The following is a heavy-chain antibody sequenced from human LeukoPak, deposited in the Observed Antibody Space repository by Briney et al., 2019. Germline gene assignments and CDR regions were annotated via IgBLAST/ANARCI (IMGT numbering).Heavy chain of an antibody. D-gene: IGHD4-23*01. Sequence: GGSLRLSCAASGFTFSSYTMSWVRQAPGKGLEWVSGISGSGGSTYYADSVKGRLTIPRDKSKNTLYLQMNSLRAEDTAVYYCARCSPGGDGFDIWGQGTMVTVSS. J-gene: IGHJ3*02. CDR3: ARCSPGGDGFDI. CDR2: ISGSGGST. CDR1: GFTFSSYT. V-gene: IGHV3-23*01.